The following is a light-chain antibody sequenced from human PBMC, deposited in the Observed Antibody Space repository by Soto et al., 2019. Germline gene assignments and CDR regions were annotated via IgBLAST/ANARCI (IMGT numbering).Light chain of an antibody. CDR1: QSISVW. CDR2: KAS. CDR3: QQYNSYSPT. Sequence: DIQMTQSPSTLSASVGDRVTITCRACQSISVWLAWYQQKAGKAPNLLIYKASRLESGVPSRFSGSGSETEFTLTISGLQPGDSATYYCQQYNSYSPTFGQGTKV. V-gene: IGKV1-5*03. J-gene: IGKJ1*01.